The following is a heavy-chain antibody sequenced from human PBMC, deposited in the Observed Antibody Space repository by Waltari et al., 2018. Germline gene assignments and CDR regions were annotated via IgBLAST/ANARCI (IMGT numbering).Heavy chain of an antibody. Sequence: EVQLVESGGGLVQPGGALRLYCAVSEFTFSTYWMTWVRQASGRGLEWVANINYDGSEKNYVDSVKGRFTISRDNARNSLYLQMNSLRAEDTAVYYCATYRWLGYWGQGTLVTVSS. V-gene: IGHV3-7*03. CDR3: ATYRWLGY. D-gene: IGHD3-10*01. J-gene: IGHJ4*02. CDR2: INYDGSEK. CDR1: EFTFSTYW.